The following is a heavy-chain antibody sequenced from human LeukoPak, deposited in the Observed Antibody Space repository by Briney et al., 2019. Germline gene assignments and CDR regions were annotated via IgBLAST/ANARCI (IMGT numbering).Heavy chain of an antibody. CDR2: MNNDGRVI. V-gene: IGHV3-74*01. J-gene: IGHJ4*02. Sequence: GGSLRLSCTVSGFNFNNYWMHWVRQAQGKGLVWVSRMNNDGRVISYADSVNGRFTISRDNAKNTLYLQMNGLRAEDTAVYYCAREFEATGFWALDYWGQGTLVTVSP. CDR1: GFNFNNYW. CDR3: AREFEATGFWALDY. D-gene: IGHD3-16*01.